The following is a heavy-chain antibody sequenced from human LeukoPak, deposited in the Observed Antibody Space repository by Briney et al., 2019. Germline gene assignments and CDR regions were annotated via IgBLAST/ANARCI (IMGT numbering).Heavy chain of an antibody. J-gene: IGHJ4*02. Sequence: GGSLRLSCAAPGFTFDDYAMHWVRQAPGKGLEWVSLISGDGGSTYYADSVKGRFTISRDNSKNSLYLQMNSLRTEDTALYYCAKDILRKNVVVKSVNWGQGTLVTVSS. CDR3: AKDILRKNVVVKSVN. CDR1: GFTFDDYA. D-gene: IGHD2-15*01. V-gene: IGHV3-43*02. CDR2: ISGDGGST.